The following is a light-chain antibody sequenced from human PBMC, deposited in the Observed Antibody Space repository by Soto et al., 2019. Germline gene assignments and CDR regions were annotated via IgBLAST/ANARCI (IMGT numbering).Light chain of an antibody. V-gene: IGLV2-8*01. Sequence: QSALTQPPSASGSPGQSVTISCTGTSGDVGSYRFVCWHQQHPTKPPKLFISEVTKPPSGVDDRSSASTSATTASLTVSGLQADDEDDYYCTSYAGNSSVIFGGGTKLTVL. CDR1: SGDVGSYRF. CDR3: TSYAGNSSVI. CDR2: EVT. J-gene: IGLJ2*01.